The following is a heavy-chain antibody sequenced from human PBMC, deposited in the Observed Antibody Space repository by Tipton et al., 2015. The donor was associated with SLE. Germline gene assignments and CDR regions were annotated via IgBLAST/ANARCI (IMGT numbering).Heavy chain of an antibody. J-gene: IGHJ5*02. CDR2: IYSGGST. V-gene: IGHV3-53*01. Sequence: SLRLSCAASGFTFSSYAMSWVRQAPGKGLEWVSVIYSGGSTYYADSVKGRFTISRDNSKNTLYLQMNSLRAEDTAVYYCARGVNGLGDPGGWFDPWGQGTLVTVSS. CDR1: GFTFSSYA. D-gene: IGHD1-1*01. CDR3: ARGVNGLGDPGGWFDP.